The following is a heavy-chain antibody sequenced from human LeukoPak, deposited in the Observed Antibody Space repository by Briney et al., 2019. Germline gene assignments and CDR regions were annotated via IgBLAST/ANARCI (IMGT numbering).Heavy chain of an antibody. CDR3: ATPRQGYCSSTSCFYFDY. CDR1: GYSFINYG. D-gene: IGHD2-2*01. Sequence: GASVKVSCKTSGYSFINYGITWVRQAPGQGLEWMGWISAYNSYTDSAQNLQGRLTMATDTSTSTAYMELNSLRSEDTAVYYCATPRQGYCSSTSCFYFDYWGQGTLVTVSS. J-gene: IGHJ4*02. CDR2: ISAYNSYT. V-gene: IGHV1-18*01.